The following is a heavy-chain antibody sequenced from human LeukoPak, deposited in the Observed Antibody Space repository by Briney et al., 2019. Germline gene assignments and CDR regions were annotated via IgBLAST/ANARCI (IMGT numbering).Heavy chain of an antibody. D-gene: IGHD3-22*01. CDR2: VYYSGNT. CDR1: GGSVSSGVYY. CDR3: ARDYYDCSGYYDY. Sequence: PSETLSLTCTVSGGSVSSGVYYWSWIRQPPGKGLEWIGYVYYSGNTNYNPSLKSRVTISVDTSKNQFSLKLSSVTAADPAVYYCARDYYDCSGYYDYWGQGALVTASS. J-gene: IGHJ4*02. V-gene: IGHV4-61*08.